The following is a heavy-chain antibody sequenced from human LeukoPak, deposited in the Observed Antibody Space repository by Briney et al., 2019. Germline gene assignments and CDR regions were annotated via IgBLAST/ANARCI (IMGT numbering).Heavy chain of an antibody. V-gene: IGHV3-7*01. CDR3: ARGTIAAPGTDY. D-gene: IGHD6-13*01. CDR2: LNQDGSEK. CDR1: GFTFSGYW. J-gene: IGHJ4*02. Sequence: GGSLRLSCAASGFTFSGYWMHWVRQAPGKGLEWVANLNQDGSEKHFADFVKGRFTIYRDNAENSLYLQMNSLRAEDTAMYYCARGTIAAPGTDYWGQGTLVTVSS.